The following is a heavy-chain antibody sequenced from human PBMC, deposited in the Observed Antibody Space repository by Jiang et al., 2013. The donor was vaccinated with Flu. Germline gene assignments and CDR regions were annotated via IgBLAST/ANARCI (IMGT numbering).Heavy chain of an antibody. CDR2: IYYSGST. D-gene: IGHD3-9*01. CDR1: GGSISSYY. V-gene: IGHV4-59*08. J-gene: IGHJ3*02. CDR3: ARANVGALSGFDI. Sequence: LLKPSETLSLTCTVSGGSISSYYWSWIRQPPGKGLEWIGYIYYSGSTKYNPSLKSRVTISVDTSKNQFSLKLSSVTAADTAVYYCARANVGALSGFDIWGQGTMVTVSS.